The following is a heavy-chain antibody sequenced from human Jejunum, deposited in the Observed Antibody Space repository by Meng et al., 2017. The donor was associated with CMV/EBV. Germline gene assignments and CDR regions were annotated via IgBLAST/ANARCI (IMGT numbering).Heavy chain of an antibody. V-gene: IGHV4-30-4*08. CDR2: IYYDGSP. D-gene: IGHD6-13*01. J-gene: IGHJ6*02. CDR1: GGPSSSTTYY. Sequence: TVSGGPSSSTTYYWSWIRQPPGKGLEWIGYIYYDGSPFYNPSLKSRVTMSVDTSSNHFSLKLSSVTAADTAVYYCARDTGYSNSDVWGQGTTVTVSS. CDR3: ARDTGYSNSDV.